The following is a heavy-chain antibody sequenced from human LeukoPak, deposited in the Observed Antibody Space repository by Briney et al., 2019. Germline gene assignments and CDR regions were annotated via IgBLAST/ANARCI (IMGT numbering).Heavy chain of an antibody. Sequence: SETLSLTCTVSGGSISSSSYYWGWIRQPPGKGLEWTGSIYYSGSTYYNPSLKSRVTIPVDTSKNQFSLKLSSVTAADTAVYYCATLGKWELRFDYWGQGTLVTVSS. D-gene: IGHD1-26*01. CDR1: GGSISSSSYY. CDR2: IYYSGST. CDR3: ATLGKWELRFDY. V-gene: IGHV4-39*01. J-gene: IGHJ4*02.